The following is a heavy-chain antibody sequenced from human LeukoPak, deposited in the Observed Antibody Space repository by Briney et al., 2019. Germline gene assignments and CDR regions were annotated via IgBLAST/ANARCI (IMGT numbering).Heavy chain of an antibody. CDR3: AKDHRDSCYYPVDY. Sequence: GGSLRLSCAASGFTFSSYAMSWVRQAPGKGLEWVSTIDGSGGSTYYVDSVKGRFTISRDSSKNTLYLQMNSLRAENTAVYYCAKDHRDSCYYPVDYWGQGTLVNGSS. CDR1: GFTFSSYA. CDR2: IDGSGGST. D-gene: IGHD3-22*01. J-gene: IGHJ4*02. V-gene: IGHV3-23*01.